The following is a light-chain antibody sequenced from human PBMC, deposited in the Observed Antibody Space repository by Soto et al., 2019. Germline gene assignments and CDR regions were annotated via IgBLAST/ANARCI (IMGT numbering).Light chain of an antibody. CDR3: QQLNSYPIT. V-gene: IGKV1-9*01. Sequence: IQLTQSPSSQSASVGGRVTMTCRASQGISSYLAWYQQKPGKAPKLLIYAASTLQSGVPSRFSGSGSGTDFTLTISSLQPEDFATYYCQQLNSYPITFGQGTRLEIK. J-gene: IGKJ5*01. CDR1: QGISSY. CDR2: AAS.